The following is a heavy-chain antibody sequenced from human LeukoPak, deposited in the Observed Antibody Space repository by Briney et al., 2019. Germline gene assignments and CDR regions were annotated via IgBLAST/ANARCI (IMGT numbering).Heavy chain of an antibody. CDR1: GYTFAGYY. J-gene: IGHJ4*02. V-gene: IGHV1-2*02. CDR3: ARASRPTVTIDPYYFDY. CDR2: VYPNSGGT. D-gene: IGHD4-17*01. Sequence: ASVKVSCKASGYTFAGYYMHWVRQAPGQGLEWMGWVYPNSGGTNYPQKFQGRVTMTRDTSTTTAYMEVSRLTSDDTAVYYCARASRPTVTIDPYYFDYWGQGTLVTVPS.